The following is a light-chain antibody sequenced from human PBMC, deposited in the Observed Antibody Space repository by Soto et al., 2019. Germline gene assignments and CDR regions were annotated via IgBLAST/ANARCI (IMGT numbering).Light chain of an antibody. J-gene: IGLJ1*01. CDR2: YVT. CDR1: SSDIGGYNY. Sequence: QSVLTQPASVSGSPGQSITISCTRTSSDIGGYNYVSWYQQHPGKAPKLIINYVTNRPSGVSNRFSGSKSGNTASLTISGLQADDEGDYYCSSYTSTASYVFGTGTKVTVL. V-gene: IGLV2-14*03. CDR3: SSYTSTASYV.